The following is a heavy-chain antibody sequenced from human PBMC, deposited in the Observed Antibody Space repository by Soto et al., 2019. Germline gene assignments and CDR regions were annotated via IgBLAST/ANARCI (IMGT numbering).Heavy chain of an antibody. CDR1: GYSFTNYW. D-gene: IGHD3-16*01. V-gene: IGHV5-51*01. J-gene: IGHJ6*02. CDR2: IYPGDSNT. CDR3: ARLAGGNYYYGMDF. Sequence: TGESLKISCRGSGYSFTNYWIGWVRQMHGKGPEWMGIIYPGDSNTRYRPSFQGQVTISAHKSISTAYLQWSSVDTRSPAIYYYARLAGGNYYYGMDFWGPGTTVTVSS.